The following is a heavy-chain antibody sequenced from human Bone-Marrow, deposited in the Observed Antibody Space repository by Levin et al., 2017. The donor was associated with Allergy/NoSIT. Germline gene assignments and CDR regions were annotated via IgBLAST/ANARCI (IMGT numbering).Heavy chain of an antibody. CDR3: ARDPWKRDYSNSYYYYGMDV. D-gene: IGHD4-11*01. V-gene: IGHV3-7*01. J-gene: IGHJ6*02. Sequence: GGSLRLSCAASGFTFSSYWMSWVRQAPGKGLEWVANIKQDGSEKYFVDSVKGRFTISRDNAKNSLYLQLNSLRAEDTAVYYCARDPWKRDYSNSYYYYGMDVWGQGTTVTVSS. CDR2: IKQDGSEK. CDR1: GFTFSSYW.